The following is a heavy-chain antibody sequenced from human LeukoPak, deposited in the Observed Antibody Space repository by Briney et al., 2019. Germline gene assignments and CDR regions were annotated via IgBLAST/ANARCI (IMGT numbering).Heavy chain of an antibody. J-gene: IGHJ4*02. Sequence: PGGSLRLSCAASGFTFSSYWMGWVRQAPGKGLEWVADIKEDGSEKYYVDSVKGRFTISRDNAENSLFLQMNSLRAEDTAIYYCARSRDWYADYWGQGSLVTVSS. CDR1: GFTFSSYW. V-gene: IGHV3-7*01. CDR2: IKEDGSEK. D-gene: IGHD3/OR15-3a*01. CDR3: ARSRDWYADY.